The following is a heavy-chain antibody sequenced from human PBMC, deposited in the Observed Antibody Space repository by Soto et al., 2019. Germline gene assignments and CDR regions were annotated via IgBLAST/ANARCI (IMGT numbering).Heavy chain of an antibody. Sequence: GGSLRLSCEASGFTFSNYAMAWVRQIPGEGPEWVSTIGGGDDIFYAESVQGRFIISRDDSRSTMYLQMDNLRVEDTAIYFCAKDSISYNGIYDAFDVWGQGTVVTVSS. CDR2: IGGGDDI. CDR3: AKDSISYNGIYDAFDV. V-gene: IGHV3-23*01. CDR1: GFTFSNYA. D-gene: IGHD3-3*02. J-gene: IGHJ3*01.